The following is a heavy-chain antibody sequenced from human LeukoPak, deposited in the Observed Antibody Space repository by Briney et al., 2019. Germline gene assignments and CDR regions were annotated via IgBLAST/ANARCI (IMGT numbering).Heavy chain of an antibody. CDR2: IYTSGST. Sequence: PSQTLSLTCTVSGGSISSGGYYWSWIRQPPGKGLEWIGRIYTSGSTDYNPSLKSRVTMSVDTSKNQFSLKLISVTAADTAVYYCARGPPPDFDYWGQGTLVTVSS. J-gene: IGHJ4*02. CDR1: GGSISSGGYY. CDR3: ARGPPPDFDY. V-gene: IGHV4-61*02.